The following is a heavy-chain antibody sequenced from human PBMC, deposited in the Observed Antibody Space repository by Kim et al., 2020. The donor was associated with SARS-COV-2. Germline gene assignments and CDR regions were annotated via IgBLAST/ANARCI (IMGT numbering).Heavy chain of an antibody. D-gene: IGHD3-16*01. J-gene: IGHJ4*02. Sequence: GESLKISCKGSGYSFTSYWIGWVRQMPGKGLEWMGIIYPGDSDTRYSPSFQGQVTISADKSISTAYLQWSSLKASDTAMYYCARLLPDDEKSKAQIYYFDYWGQGTLVTVSS. CDR1: GYSFTSYW. CDR2: IYPGDSDT. V-gene: IGHV5-51*01. CDR3: ARLLPDDEKSKAQIYYFDY.